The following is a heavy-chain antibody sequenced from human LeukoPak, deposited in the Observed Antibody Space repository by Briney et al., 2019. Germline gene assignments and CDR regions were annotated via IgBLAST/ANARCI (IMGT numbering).Heavy chain of an antibody. V-gene: IGHV4-39*01. CDR1: GGSISSSSYY. CDR2: IYYSGST. J-gene: IGHJ5*02. CDR3: GGRITMVRGVYPPLPFDP. Sequence: PSETLSLTCTVSGGSISSSSYYWGWIRQPPGKGLEWIGSIYYSGSTYYNPSLKSRVTISVDTSKNKFSLKLSSVTAADTAVYYCGGRITMVRGVYPPLPFDPWGQGTLVTVSS. D-gene: IGHD3-10*01.